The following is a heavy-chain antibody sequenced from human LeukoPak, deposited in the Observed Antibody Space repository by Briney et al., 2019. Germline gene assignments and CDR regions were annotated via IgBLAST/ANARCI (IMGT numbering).Heavy chain of an antibody. CDR2: IYYSGST. CDR1: GGSTSSSSYY. D-gene: IGHD6-13*01. V-gene: IGHV4-39*07. Sequence: SETLSLTCTVSGGSTSSSSYYWGWIRQPPGKGLEWIGSIYYSGSTYYNPSLKSRVTISVDTSKNQFSLQLSSVTAADTAVYYCASQVAAAGTYDRADYWGQGTLVTVSS. CDR3: ASQVAAAGTYDRADY. J-gene: IGHJ4*02.